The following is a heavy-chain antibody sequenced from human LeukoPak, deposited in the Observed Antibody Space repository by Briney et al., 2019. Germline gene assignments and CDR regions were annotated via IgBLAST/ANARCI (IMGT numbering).Heavy chain of an antibody. CDR3: AKGDNNILTGYYNSFDS. V-gene: IGHV3-53*01. CDR1: GFTVYSNY. CDR2: IYDTGTT. Sequence: GGSLRLSCAASGFTVYSNYMTWVRQAPGKGLEWVSVIYDTGTTSYADSVKGRFTISRDNSKNTLYLQMNSLRAEDTAVYYCAKGDNNILTGYYNSFDSWGQGTLVTVSS. D-gene: IGHD3-9*01. J-gene: IGHJ4*02.